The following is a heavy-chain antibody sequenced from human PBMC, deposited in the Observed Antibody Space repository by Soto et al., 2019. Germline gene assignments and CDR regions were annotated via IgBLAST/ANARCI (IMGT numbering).Heavy chain of an antibody. D-gene: IGHD4-17*01. CDR1: GGTFSSYA. V-gene: IGHV1-69*12. CDR2: IIPIFGTA. Sequence: QVQLVQSGAEVKKPGSSVKVSCKASGGTFSSYAISWVRQAPGQGLEWMGGIIPIFGTANYAQKFQGRVTMKVDESTTTAYIEQLSLRCEDTAVYYCASHGRHLLAYYCSMDVWGQGTTVTVSS. J-gene: IGHJ6*02. CDR3: ASHGRHLLAYYCSMDV.